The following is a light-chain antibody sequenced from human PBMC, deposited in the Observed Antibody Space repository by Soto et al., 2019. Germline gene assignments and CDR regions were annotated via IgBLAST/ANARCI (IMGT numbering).Light chain of an antibody. CDR1: QDISTY. J-gene: IGKJ1*01. CDR2: AAA. Sequence: ATRMTQSPSSLSASRGDRVNITCRASQDISTYLAWYQQKPGKAPKLLIYAAATLQSGVPSRFSGSGSGTDFTLTIGCLQSEDFASYYYQQYYNYPRTFGQGTTVDVK. CDR3: QQYYNYPRT. V-gene: IGKV1-8*01.